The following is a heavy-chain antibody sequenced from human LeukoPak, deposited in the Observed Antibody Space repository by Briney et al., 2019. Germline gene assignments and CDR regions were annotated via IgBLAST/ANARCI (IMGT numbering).Heavy chain of an antibody. Sequence: GGSLRLSCAASGFTFSSYSMNWVRQAPGKGLEWVSSISSSSSYIYYADSVKGRFTISRDNSKNTLYLQMNTLRAEDTAVYYCARGWEFSFFELWGQGTLATVAS. V-gene: IGHV3-21*04. CDR2: ISSSSSYI. J-gene: IGHJ4*02. CDR3: ARGWEFSFFEL. D-gene: IGHD1-26*01. CDR1: GFTFSSYS.